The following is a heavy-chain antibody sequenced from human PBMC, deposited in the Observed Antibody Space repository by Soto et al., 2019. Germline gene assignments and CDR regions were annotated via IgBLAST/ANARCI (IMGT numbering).Heavy chain of an antibody. CDR2: IYSGGST. D-gene: IGHD2-15*01. CDR3: ARVLGYCSGGSCYSAYFDY. J-gene: IGHJ4*02. Sequence: EVQLVESGGGLVQPGGSLRLSCAASGFTVSSNYMSWVRQAPGKGLEWVSVIYSGGSTYYADSVKGRFTISRPNSKNTLYLQMNSLRAEDTAVSYCARVLGYCSGGSCYSAYFDYWGQGTLVAVAS. CDR1: GFTVSSNY. V-gene: IGHV3-53*04.